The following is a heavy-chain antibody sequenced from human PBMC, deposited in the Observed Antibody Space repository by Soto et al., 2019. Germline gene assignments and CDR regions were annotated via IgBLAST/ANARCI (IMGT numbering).Heavy chain of an antibody. CDR2: IIPIFGTA. CDR3: ARGAPVVPAEPFDY. D-gene: IGHD2-2*01. J-gene: IGHJ4*02. Sequence: QVQLVQSGAEVKKSGSSVKVSCKASGGTFSSYAISWVRQAPGQGLEWMGGIIPIFGTANYAQKFQGRVTITADESTSTAYMELSSLRSEDTAVYYCARGAPVVPAEPFDYWGQGTLVTVSS. CDR1: GGTFSSYA. V-gene: IGHV1-69*01.